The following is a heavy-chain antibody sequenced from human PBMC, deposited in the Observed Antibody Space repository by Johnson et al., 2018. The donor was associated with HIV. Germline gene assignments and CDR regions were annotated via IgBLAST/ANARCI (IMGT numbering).Heavy chain of an antibody. D-gene: IGHD4-23*01. Sequence: QVQLVESGGGVVQPGMSLRLSCAASGFTFSSYAVQWVRQAPDKGLEWVAVISYDGSKKYYADSVRGRFTISRDNSKNTLYLQMNSLRDEDTAVYYCARGEDYGGNFGALDIWGQGTMVTVSS. V-gene: IGHV3-30-3*01. CDR3: ARGEDYGGNFGALDI. CDR2: ISYDGSKK. J-gene: IGHJ3*02. CDR1: GFTFSSYA.